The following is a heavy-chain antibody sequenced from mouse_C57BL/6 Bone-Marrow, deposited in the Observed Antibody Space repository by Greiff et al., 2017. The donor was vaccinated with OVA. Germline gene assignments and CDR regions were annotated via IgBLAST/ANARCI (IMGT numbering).Heavy chain of an antibody. D-gene: IGHD1-1*01. CDR1: GYTFTDYY. Sequence: VQLKQPGPVLVKPGASVKMSCKASGYTFTDYYMNWVKQSHGKSLEWIGVINPYNGGTSYNQKFKGKATLTVDKSSSTAYMELNSLTSEDSAVYYCARDTTVVATRMDYWGQGTSVTVSS. CDR2: INPYNGGT. J-gene: IGHJ4*01. V-gene: IGHV1-19*01. CDR3: ARDTTVVATRMDY.